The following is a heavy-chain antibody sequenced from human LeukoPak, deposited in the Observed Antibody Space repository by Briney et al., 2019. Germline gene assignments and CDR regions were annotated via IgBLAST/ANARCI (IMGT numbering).Heavy chain of an antibody. CDR1: GYDFTKYA. CDR3: ARDPYSSSSLFDY. J-gene: IGHJ4*02. Sequence: ASVKVSCKASGYDFTKYAVHWVRQAPGQGLEWMGWINPNSGGTNYAQKFQGRVTMTRDTSISTAYTELSRLRSDDTAVYYCARDPYSSSSLFDYWGQGTLVTVSS. V-gene: IGHV1-2*02. CDR2: INPNSGGT. D-gene: IGHD6-13*01.